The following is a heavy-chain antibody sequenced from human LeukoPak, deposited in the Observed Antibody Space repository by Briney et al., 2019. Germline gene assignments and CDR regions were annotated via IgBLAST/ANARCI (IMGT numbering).Heavy chain of an antibody. CDR1: AFIFSGHW. V-gene: IGHV3-7*03. J-gene: IGHJ4*02. D-gene: IGHD2-15*01. CDR3: TTDSGDHFDY. CDR2: IKEDGSER. Sequence: GGSLRLSCEGSAFIFSGHWMNWVRQTPGKGLEWVASIKEDGSERQYVDSVKGRFSISRDNTKGSLFLQLNSLRAEDTAVYYCTTDSGDHFDYWGQGTLVTVSS.